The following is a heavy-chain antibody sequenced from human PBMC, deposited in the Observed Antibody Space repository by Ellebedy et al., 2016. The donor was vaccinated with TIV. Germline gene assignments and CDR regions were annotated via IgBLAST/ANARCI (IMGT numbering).Heavy chain of an antibody. D-gene: IGHD3-10*01. Sequence: SETLSLXXAVYGGSFSGYFWSWIPQPPGKGLEWIGEINRSGSTNYNPSLKSRVTTSVDTSKNQFSLKLSSVTAADTAVYYCARDSGAFDIWGQGTMVTVSS. CDR1: GGSFSGYF. J-gene: IGHJ3*02. V-gene: IGHV4-34*01. CDR2: INRSGST. CDR3: ARDSGAFDI.